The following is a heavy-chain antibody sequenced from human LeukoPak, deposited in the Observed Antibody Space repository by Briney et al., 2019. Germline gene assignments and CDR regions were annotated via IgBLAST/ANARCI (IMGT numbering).Heavy chain of an antibody. V-gene: IGHV3-53*01. Sequence: GGSLRLSCAASGFTVSSNYMSWVRQAPGKGLEWVSVIYSGGSTYYADSVKGRFTISRDNSKNTLYLQMNSLRAEDTAVYYCATRYCSGGSCFFDYWGQGTLVTVSS. J-gene: IGHJ4*02. CDR3: ATRYCSGGSCFFDY. D-gene: IGHD2-15*01. CDR2: IYSGGST. CDR1: GFTVSSNY.